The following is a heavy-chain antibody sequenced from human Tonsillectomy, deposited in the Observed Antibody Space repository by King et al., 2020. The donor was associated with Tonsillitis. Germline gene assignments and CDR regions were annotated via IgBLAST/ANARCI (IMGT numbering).Heavy chain of an antibody. J-gene: IGHJ4*02. Sequence: DVQLVESGGGLVQPGGSLRLSCAASGFTFSTYWMHWVRQAPGKGLVWGSWFNSDGISTTDADSVKGRFTISRDNAKNTLWLQMNSLRAEDTAVYYCARDSRNYYDISGYGLWGQGTLVTVSS. D-gene: IGHD3-22*01. CDR3: ARDSRNYYDISGYGL. V-gene: IGHV3-74*01. CDR2: FNSDGIST. CDR1: GFTFSTYW.